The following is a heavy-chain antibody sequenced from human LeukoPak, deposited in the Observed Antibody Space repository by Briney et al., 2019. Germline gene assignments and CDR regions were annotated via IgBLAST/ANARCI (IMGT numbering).Heavy chain of an antibody. D-gene: IGHD3-10*02. CDR3: EKDGVLYVLGLDY. CDR1: GFTFSIYA. Sequence: GGSLRLSCAASGFTFSIYAMSWVRQAPGKGLEWVSAISGGGGSTYYADSVKGRFTISRDSSKNTLYLQMNSLRAEDTAVYYCEKDGVLYVLGLDYGGQGPLVTVSS. CDR2: ISGGGGST. V-gene: IGHV3-23*01. J-gene: IGHJ4*02.